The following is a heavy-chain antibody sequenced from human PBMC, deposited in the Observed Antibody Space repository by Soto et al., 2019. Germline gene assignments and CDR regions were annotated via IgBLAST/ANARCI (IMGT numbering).Heavy chain of an antibody. V-gene: IGHV3-73*01. CDR2: IRSKANSYAT. CDR3: TRQVDIVVVPAAMPRAIICSGGSCYSRPSTDYYYMDV. CDR1: GFTFSGSA. Sequence: GGSLRLSCAASGFTFSGSAMHWVRQASGKGLEWVGRIRSKANSYATAYAASVKGRFTISRDDSKNTAYLQMNSLKTEDTAVYYCTRQVDIVVVPAAMPRAIICSGGSCYSRPSTDYYYMDVWGKGTTVTVSS. J-gene: IGHJ6*03. D-gene: IGHD2-2*03.